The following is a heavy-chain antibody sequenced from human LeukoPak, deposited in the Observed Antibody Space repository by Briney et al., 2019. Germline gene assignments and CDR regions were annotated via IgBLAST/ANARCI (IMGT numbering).Heavy chain of an antibody. Sequence: GGSLRLSCAASGFIFSRYNMNWVRQAPGKGLEWVSNISSSSSTIYYVDSVKGRFTISRDNAKNSLYLQMNSLRAEDTALYYCARAASGSYYPDYWGQGTLVTVSS. CDR1: GFIFSRYN. CDR2: ISSSSSTI. V-gene: IGHV3-48*01. J-gene: IGHJ4*02. D-gene: IGHD3-10*01. CDR3: ARAASGSYYPDY.